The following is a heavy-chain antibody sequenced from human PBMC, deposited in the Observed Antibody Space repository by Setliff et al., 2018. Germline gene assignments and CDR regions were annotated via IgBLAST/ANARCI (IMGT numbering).Heavy chain of an antibody. V-gene: IGHV4-59*08. CDR1: GASISSYY. J-gene: IGHJ4*02. CDR2: IYGTEGT. Sequence: SETLSLTCTVSGASISSYYWSWIRQPPGKGLEWIGYIYGTEGTHYNPSLESRVTISRDKSPNQFSLMLRSVTAADTALYYCARGYYNGRGYYYLPCSFDSWGRGIVVTVSS. D-gene: IGHD3-9*01. CDR3: ARGYYNGRGYYYLPCSFDS.